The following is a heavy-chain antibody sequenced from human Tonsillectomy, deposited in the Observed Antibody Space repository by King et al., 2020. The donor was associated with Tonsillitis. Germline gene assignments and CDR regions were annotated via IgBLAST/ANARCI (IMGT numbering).Heavy chain of an antibody. D-gene: IGHD5-18*01. CDR1: GFSLSTSGMC. CDR2: IDWYVVK. V-gene: IGHV2-70*01. CDR3: ARTLYSYGQYYFDY. Sequence: VTLKESGPALVKPTQTLTLTCTFSGFSLSTSGMCVSWICQPPEKALECLALIDWYVVKYYITSLKTRLTISKDTSKNQVVLTMTNMDPVDTATYYCARTLYSYGQYYFDYWGQGTLVTVSS. J-gene: IGHJ4*02.